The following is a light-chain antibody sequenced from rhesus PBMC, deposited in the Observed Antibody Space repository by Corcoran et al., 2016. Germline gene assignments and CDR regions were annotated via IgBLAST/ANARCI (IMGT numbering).Light chain of an antibody. CDR2: YTS. CDR1: QGISPW. CDR3: QQYDYLPYS. Sequence: DIQMTQTPSSLSASVGDKVTITCHASQGISPWLAWYQKKPGKAPKPLIYYTSYLPRGVPSRLSGSGAGTYYTLTISSLQPEDFATDYCQQYDYLPYSFGQGTKVEIK. J-gene: IGKJ2*01. V-gene: IGKV1-19*01.